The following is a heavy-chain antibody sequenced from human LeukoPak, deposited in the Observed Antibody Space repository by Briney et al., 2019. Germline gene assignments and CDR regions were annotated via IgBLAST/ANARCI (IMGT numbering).Heavy chain of an antibody. CDR3: ARDRYCSSTSCYRYFDY. Sequence: SVKVSCKASGYTFTSYGISWVRQAPGQGLEWMGGIILIFGTANYAQKFQGRVTITADESTSTAYMELSSLRSEDTAVYYCARDRYCSSTSCYRYFDYWGQGTLVTVSS. CDR1: GYTFTSYG. CDR2: IILIFGTA. J-gene: IGHJ4*02. V-gene: IGHV1-69*13. D-gene: IGHD2-2*01.